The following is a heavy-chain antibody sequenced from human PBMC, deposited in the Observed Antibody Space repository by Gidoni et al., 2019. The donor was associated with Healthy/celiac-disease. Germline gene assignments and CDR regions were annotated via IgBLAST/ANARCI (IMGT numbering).Heavy chain of an antibody. Sequence: QVQLQESGPGLVKPSQTLSLTCTVSGGSIRRTYYYWSWIRQHPGKGLEWIGYISNSGITHYNPSLKSRAAISVDTSKNQFSLKLTPVTAADTAVYYCASTYSSSSPWDFDYWGQGTLVTVSS. CDR1: GGSIRRTYYY. CDR2: ISNSGIT. J-gene: IGHJ4*02. D-gene: IGHD6-6*01. V-gene: IGHV4-31*03. CDR3: ASTYSSSSPWDFDY.